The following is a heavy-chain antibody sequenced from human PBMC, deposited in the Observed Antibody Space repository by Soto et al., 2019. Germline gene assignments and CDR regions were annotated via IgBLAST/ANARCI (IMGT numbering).Heavy chain of an antibody. CDR1: GGTISSSSDY. CDR2: IYNSGST. D-gene: IGHD5-12*01. CDR3: ARATVERATIVFDY. Sequence: SETLSLTCSVSGGTISSSSDYWGWIRQSPGKGLEWIGNIYNSGSTYYNPSLESRVTISVDTSKNQFSLKLRSVTASDTAVYYCARATVERATIVFDYWGQGTLVTV. J-gene: IGHJ4*02. V-gene: IGHV4-39*01.